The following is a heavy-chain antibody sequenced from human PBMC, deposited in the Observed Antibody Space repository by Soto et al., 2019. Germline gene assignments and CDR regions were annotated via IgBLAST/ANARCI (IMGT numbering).Heavy chain of an antibody. Sequence: GESLKISCKVSGYNFHTYWIAWVRQMPGKGLEWMGFIYPHDSDTRYSPSFRGQVTISADKSINTAYLQWTSLKASDTAIYFCARPTDYHYGMQVWGQGTTVTVSS. CDR2: IYPHDSDT. J-gene: IGHJ6*02. CDR1: GYNFHTYW. CDR3: ARPTDYHYGMQV. D-gene: IGHD4-17*01. V-gene: IGHV5-51*01.